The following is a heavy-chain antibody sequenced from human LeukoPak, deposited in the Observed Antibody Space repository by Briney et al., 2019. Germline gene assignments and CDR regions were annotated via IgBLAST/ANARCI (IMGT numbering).Heavy chain of an antibody. V-gene: IGHV4-61*02. D-gene: IGHD2-2*01. CDR1: GGSISSGGYS. Sequence: PSETLSLTCAVSGGSISSGGYSWSWIRQPPGKGLEWIGRIYTSGSTNYNPSLKSRVTMSVDTSKNQFSLKLSSVTAADTAVYYCAREYCSSTSCYDYWGQGTLVTVSS. CDR2: IYTSGST. J-gene: IGHJ4*02. CDR3: AREYCSSTSCYDY.